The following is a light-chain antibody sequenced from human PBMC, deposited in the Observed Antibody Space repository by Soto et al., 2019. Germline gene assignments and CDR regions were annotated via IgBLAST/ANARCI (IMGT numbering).Light chain of an antibody. Sequence: SVLTQPPSASGSPGQSVTISCAGTSSDVGGYNYVSWYQQYPGKVPKLMIYEVSERPSGVPDRFSGSKSGNTAFLTVSGLQAEYEADYYCLSYADTAYVFGTGTKVIVL. V-gene: IGLV2-8*01. J-gene: IGLJ1*01. CDR3: LSYADTAYV. CDR2: EVS. CDR1: SSDVGGYNY.